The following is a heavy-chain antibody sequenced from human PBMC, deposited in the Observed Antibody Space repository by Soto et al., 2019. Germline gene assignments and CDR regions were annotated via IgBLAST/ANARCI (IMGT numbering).Heavy chain of an antibody. Sequence: GGSLRLSCAASGFTFSSYAMSWFRQAPGKGLEWVSAISGSGGTTYYADSVKGRFTFSRDNSKNTLYLQMNSLRAEDTAVYYCAKTANGWFSAFDIWGQGTIVTVSS. V-gene: IGHV3-23*01. CDR1: GFTFSSYA. J-gene: IGHJ3*02. CDR3: AKTANGWFSAFDI. D-gene: IGHD6-19*01. CDR2: ISGSGGTT.